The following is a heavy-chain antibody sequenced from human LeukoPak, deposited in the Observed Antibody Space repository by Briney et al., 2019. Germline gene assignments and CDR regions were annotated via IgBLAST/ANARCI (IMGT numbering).Heavy chain of an antibody. CDR1: GYTFTSYD. Sequence: GASVKVSCKASGYTFTSYDMNWVRQATGEGLEWVGWMNPNCGNTGYAQKFQGRVTMTRNTSISPAYMELNSLRSEDTAVYYCARGRQLGHYYYYYMDVWGKGTTVTVSS. D-gene: IGHD6-6*01. J-gene: IGHJ6*03. CDR3: ARGRQLGHYYYYYMDV. V-gene: IGHV1-8*01. CDR2: MNPNCGNT.